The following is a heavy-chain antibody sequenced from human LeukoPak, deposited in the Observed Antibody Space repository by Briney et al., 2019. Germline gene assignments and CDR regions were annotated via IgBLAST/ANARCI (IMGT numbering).Heavy chain of an antibody. CDR1: GFTHSSYG. Sequence: PGGSLRLSCAASGFTHSSYGMHWVRQAPGKGLEWVAVISYAGSNKYYVDSVKGRFTISRDNSKNTLYLQMNSLRAEDTAVYYCAKDSLRWSYFYYGMDVWGQGTTVTVSS. D-gene: IGHD4-23*01. J-gene: IGHJ6*02. CDR3: AKDSLRWSYFYYGMDV. CDR2: ISYAGSNK. V-gene: IGHV3-30*18.